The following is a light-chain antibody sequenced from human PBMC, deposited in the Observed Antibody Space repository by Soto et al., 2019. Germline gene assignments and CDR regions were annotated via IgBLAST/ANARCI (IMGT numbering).Light chain of an antibody. CDR2: AAS. J-gene: IGKJ2*02. CDR1: QSISSY. CDR3: QQSNTTST. Sequence: DIQMTQSPSSLSASVGDRVTITCRASQSISSYLNWYQQKPGKAPKPLIYAASSLQSGVPSRFSGSGSGTDFTLTISSLQPEDFATYYCQQSNTTSTFGQGTKLEIK. V-gene: IGKV1-39*01.